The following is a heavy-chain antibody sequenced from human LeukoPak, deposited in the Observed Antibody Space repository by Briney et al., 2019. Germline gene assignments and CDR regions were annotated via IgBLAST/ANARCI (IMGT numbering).Heavy chain of an antibody. CDR2: ISYDGSNK. Sequence: GGSLRLSCAASGFTFSSYAMHWVRQAPGKGLEWVAVISYDGSNKYYADSVKGRFTISRDNSKNTLYLQMNSLRAEDTAVYYCAREDYYGSGSWSPSLGMDVWGQGTTVTVSS. J-gene: IGHJ6*02. V-gene: IGHV3-30-3*01. CDR1: GFTFSSYA. D-gene: IGHD3-10*01. CDR3: AREDYYGSGSWSPSLGMDV.